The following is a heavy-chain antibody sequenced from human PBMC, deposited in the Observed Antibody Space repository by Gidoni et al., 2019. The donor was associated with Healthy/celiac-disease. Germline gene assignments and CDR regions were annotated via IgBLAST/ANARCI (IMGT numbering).Heavy chain of an antibody. CDR2: IIPIFGTA. Sequence: QVQLVQSGAEVKKPGSSVKVSCKASGGTFSSYAISWVRQAPGQGLEWMGGIIPIFGTANYAQKFQGRVTITADESTSTAYMELSSLRSEDTAVYYCARSYNPGSGSYFGTPSGQHYYYYGMDVWGQGTTVTVSS. V-gene: IGHV1-69*01. J-gene: IGHJ6*02. D-gene: IGHD3-10*01. CDR3: ARSYNPGSGSYFGTPSGQHYYYYGMDV. CDR1: GGTFSSYA.